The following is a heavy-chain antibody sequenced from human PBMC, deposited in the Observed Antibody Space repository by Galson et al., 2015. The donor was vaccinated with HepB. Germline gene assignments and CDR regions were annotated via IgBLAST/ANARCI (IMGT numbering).Heavy chain of an antibody. D-gene: IGHD3-10*01. J-gene: IGHJ4*02. CDR1: GYSFTRYW. CDR2: IYPGDSDT. CDR3: ARHLGEWGGNYYFDY. Sequence: QSGAAVKKPGESLKISCKGSGYSFTRYWIGWVRQMPGKGLEWMGIIYPGDSDTRYSPSFQGQVTISADKSTSTAYLQWSSLKAPDTAMYYCARHLGEWGGNYYFDYWGQGTLVTVSS. V-gene: IGHV5-51*01.